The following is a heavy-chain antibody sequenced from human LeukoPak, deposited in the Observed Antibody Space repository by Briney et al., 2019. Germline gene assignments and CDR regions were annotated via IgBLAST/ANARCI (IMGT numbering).Heavy chain of an antibody. CDR1: GFTFSSYA. J-gene: IGHJ6*02. Sequence: PGGSLRLSCAASGFTFSSYAMHWVRQAPGKGLEWVAVISYDGSNKYYADSVKGRFTISRDNSKNTPYLQMNSLRAEDTAVYYCARDSPPDCSSTSCYRYYYYGMDVWGQGTTVTVSS. CDR2: ISYDGSNK. D-gene: IGHD2-2*01. V-gene: IGHV3-30*04. CDR3: ARDSPPDCSSTSCYRYYYYGMDV.